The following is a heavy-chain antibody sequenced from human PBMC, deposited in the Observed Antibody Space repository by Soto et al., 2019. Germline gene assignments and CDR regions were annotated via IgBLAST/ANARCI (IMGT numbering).Heavy chain of an antibody. CDR3: ARPTERFAEFSQFDP. CDR2: IYPGDSDT. V-gene: IGHV5-51*01. CDR1: GYSFTSYW. Sequence: GESLKISCKGSGYSFTSYWIGWVRQMPGKGLEWMGIIYPGDSDTRYSPSFQGQVTISADKSISTAYLQWSSLKASDTAMYYCARPTERFAEFSQFDPRGQGTPVTVSS. J-gene: IGHJ5*02. D-gene: IGHD3-10*01.